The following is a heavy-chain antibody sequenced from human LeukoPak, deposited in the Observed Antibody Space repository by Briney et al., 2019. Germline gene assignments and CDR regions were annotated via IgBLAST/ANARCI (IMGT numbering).Heavy chain of an antibody. J-gene: IGHJ4*02. CDR3: ARGFDGNFDY. CDR1: GFTFSSYS. Sequence: GGSLRLSCAASGFTFSSYSMNWVRQAPGKGLEWVSSISSSSSYIYYADSVKGRFTISRDNAKKSLYLQMNSLRAEDTAVYYCARGFDGNFDYWGQGTLVTVSP. V-gene: IGHV3-21*01. CDR2: ISSSSSYI. D-gene: IGHD3-9*01.